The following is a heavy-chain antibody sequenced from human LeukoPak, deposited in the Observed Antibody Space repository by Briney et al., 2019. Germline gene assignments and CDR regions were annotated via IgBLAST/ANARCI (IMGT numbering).Heavy chain of an antibody. V-gene: IGHV5-51*01. CDR1: GYTFTNYW. CDR3: ARRSVLTQLDTFDV. Sequence: GESLKISCKGSGYTFTNYWIGWVRQMPGKGLEWMGIIYPGDSDTRYSPSFQGQVTFSADKSTSTAYLHWSSLEASDTAMYFCARRSVLTQLDTFDVWGQGTTVTVSS. D-gene: IGHD4/OR15-4a*01. J-gene: IGHJ3*01. CDR2: IYPGDSDT.